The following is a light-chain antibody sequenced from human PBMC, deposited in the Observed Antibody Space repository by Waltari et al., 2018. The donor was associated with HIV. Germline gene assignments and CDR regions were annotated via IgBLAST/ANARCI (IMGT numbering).Light chain of an antibody. CDR2: EVT. J-gene: IGLJ2*01. V-gene: IGLV2-8*01. CDR3: SSYAAMNNFYDL. Sequence: QSALTQSPSVSGSPGQSVTISCTGTSSDIGLYNYVSWYQQCPGKAPKLVIFEVTKRPSGVPDRFSGSKSGNTASLTVSGLQPEDEGDYYCSSYAAMNNFYDLFGGGTKLTVL. CDR1: SSDIGLYNY.